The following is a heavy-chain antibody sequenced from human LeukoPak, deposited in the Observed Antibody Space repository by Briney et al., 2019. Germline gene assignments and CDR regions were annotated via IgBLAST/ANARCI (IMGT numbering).Heavy chain of an antibody. CDR3: ARFINAYSGRGDY. J-gene: IGHJ4*02. Sequence: TPSETLSLTCTVSGGSISSSSYYWGWIRQPPGKGLEWIGSIYYSGSTYYNPSLKSRVTISVDTSKNQFSLKLSSVTAADTAVYYCARFINAYSGRGDYWGQGTLVAVSS. V-gene: IGHV4-39*07. D-gene: IGHD1-26*01. CDR2: IYYSGST. CDR1: GGSISSSSYY.